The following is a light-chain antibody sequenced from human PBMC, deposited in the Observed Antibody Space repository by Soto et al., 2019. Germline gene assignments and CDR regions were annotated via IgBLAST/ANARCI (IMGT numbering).Light chain of an antibody. Sequence: QSVLTQPPSVSGAPGQRVTISCTGSSSNIGAGYDVHWYQQRPGAAPKLLISANINRPSGVPDRVSGSKSGTSASLAITGLQADEQGDYYCQSYDSTLSARYVFGTGTKLTVL. CDR2: ANI. CDR1: SSNIGAGYD. V-gene: IGLV1-40*01. J-gene: IGLJ1*01. CDR3: QSYDSTLSARYV.